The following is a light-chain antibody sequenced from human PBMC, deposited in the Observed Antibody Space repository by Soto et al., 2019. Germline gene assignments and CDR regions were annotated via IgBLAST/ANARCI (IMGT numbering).Light chain of an antibody. CDR2: GTS. V-gene: IGKV3-20*01. CDR3: QQYGSSPLT. J-gene: IGKJ4*01. CDR1: QYVSTTF. Sequence: EIVLTQSPGTLSLSPGERATLSCRASQYVSTTFFAWYQQKPGQAPRLLIYGTSNRATGIPDRFSGSGSGTDFTLTISRPEPEDFAVYYCQQYGSSPLTFGGWTRMEIK.